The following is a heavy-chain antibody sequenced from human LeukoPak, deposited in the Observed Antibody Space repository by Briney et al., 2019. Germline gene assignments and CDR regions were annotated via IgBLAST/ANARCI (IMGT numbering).Heavy chain of an antibody. CDR3: ARGPLRGVMSDAFDI. Sequence: PSETLSLTCAVYDGSFSDFYWSWIRQPPGKGLEWIGEINHIGTTNYNPSFKSRVSISVDTSKNQFSLRLNSVTAADTAVYYCARGPLRGVMSDAFDIWGQGTMVTVSS. CDR1: DGSFSDFY. CDR2: INHIGTT. V-gene: IGHV4-34*01. J-gene: IGHJ3*02. D-gene: IGHD3-10*01.